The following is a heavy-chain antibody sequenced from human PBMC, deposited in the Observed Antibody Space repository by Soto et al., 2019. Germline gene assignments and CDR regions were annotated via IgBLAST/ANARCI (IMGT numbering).Heavy chain of an antibody. Sequence: QVQLVQSGAEVKKPGASVRVSCKASGYTFTSYYIHWVRQAPGQGREWMGMISPSSGGTDYAQKFQGRVTMTRDTSTSTVYMELSSLRSEDTAVYFCTRSIITTAGTDAFDLWGQGTLVTVSS. CDR3: TRSIITTAGTDAFDL. V-gene: IGHV1-46*03. CDR2: ISPSSGGT. J-gene: IGHJ3*01. D-gene: IGHD6-13*01. CDR1: GYTFTSYY.